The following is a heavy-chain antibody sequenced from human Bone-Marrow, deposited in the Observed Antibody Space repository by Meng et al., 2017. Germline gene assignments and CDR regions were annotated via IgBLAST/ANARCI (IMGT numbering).Heavy chain of an antibody. J-gene: IGHJ5*02. CDR3: ARYVFDSSSLYSNWFDP. CDR1: AGSISSGTYY. D-gene: IGHD3-22*01. Sequence: QVQLQESRPGLVKPSQTLSLTCTVSAGSISSGTYYWCWIRQLPGKGLEWIAYIHYSGSTYYSPSLKSRVTISVDTSKNQLSLKLSSMTAADTAVYYCARYVFDSSSLYSNWFDPWGQGTLVTVSS. V-gene: IGHV4-31*03. CDR2: IHYSGST.